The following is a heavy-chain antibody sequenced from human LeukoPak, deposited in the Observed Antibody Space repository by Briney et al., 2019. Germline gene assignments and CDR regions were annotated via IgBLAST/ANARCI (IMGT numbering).Heavy chain of an antibody. CDR2: IYYSGST. V-gene: IGHV4-39*07. CDR3: ARVNYDILTGYYGFNAFDI. D-gene: IGHD3-9*01. CDR1: GGSISSSSYY. J-gene: IGHJ3*02. Sequence: PSETLSLTCTVSGGSISSSSYYWGWIRQPPGKGLEWIGSIYYSGSTYYNPSLKSRVTISVDTSKNQFSLKLSSVTAADTAVYYCARVNYDILTGYYGFNAFDIWGQGTMVTVSS.